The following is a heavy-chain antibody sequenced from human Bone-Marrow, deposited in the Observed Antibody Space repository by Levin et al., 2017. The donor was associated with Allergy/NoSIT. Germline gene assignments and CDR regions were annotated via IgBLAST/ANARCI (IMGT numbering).Heavy chain of an antibody. CDR1: GYDFTKYW. J-gene: IGHJ6*03. CDR2: IDPSDSYT. D-gene: IGHD5-12*01. CDR3: ARLQYTGYPFSYYYYMDI. V-gene: IGHV5-10-1*01. Sequence: PGGSLRLSCQTSGYDFTKYWINWVRQMPGQGLEWIGRIDPSDSYTNYSPSFRGHVFISADRSINTAYLQWGSLKASDTATYFCARLQYTGYPFSYYYYMDIWGKGTTVTVSS.